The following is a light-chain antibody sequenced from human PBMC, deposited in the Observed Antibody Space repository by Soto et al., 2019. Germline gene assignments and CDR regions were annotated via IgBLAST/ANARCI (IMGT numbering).Light chain of an antibody. CDR1: QSIYTE. CDR2: SAS. J-gene: IGKJ2*01. Sequence: EIVMTQSPATLSVSPGERATLSCRASQSIYTELAWYQQKPGQPPRLLIYSASTRATGVPARFTGSGSGSEFTLTISGLQSKDFAVYYCQQGHNWPLTFGQGTRLEI. V-gene: IGKV3-15*01. CDR3: QQGHNWPLT.